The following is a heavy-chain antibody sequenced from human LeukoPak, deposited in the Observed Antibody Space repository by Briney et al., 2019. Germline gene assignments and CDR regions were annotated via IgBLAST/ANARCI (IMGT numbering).Heavy chain of an antibody. J-gene: IGHJ4*02. D-gene: IGHD4-11*01. Sequence: SETLSLTCTVSGGSISSYYWSWIRQPPGKGLEWIGYIYYSGSTNYNPSLKSRVTISVDTSKNQFSLKLSSVTAADTAVYYCARTHDYSNYDRMFYFDYWGQGTLVTVSS. CDR1: GGSISSYY. CDR3: ARTHDYSNYDRMFYFDY. CDR2: IYYSGST. V-gene: IGHV4-59*01.